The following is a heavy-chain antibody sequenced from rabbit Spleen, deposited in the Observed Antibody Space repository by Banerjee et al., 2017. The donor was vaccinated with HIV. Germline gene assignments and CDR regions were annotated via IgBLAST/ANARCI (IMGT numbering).Heavy chain of an antibody. CDR2: IDLLFGTT. CDR1: GFDFSRTG. Sequence: QEQLMESGGGRAQPGESLKLSCKPSGFDFSRTGVSGVRQAPGKGLEWIGYIDLLFGTTYYANWVNGRFTISSHNAQNTLYLQLNSLTAADTATYFCVRGASGSGYYSLWGQGTLVTFS. CDR3: VRGASGSGYYSL. D-gene: IGHD1-1*01. V-gene: IGHV1S47*01. J-gene: IGHJ4*01.